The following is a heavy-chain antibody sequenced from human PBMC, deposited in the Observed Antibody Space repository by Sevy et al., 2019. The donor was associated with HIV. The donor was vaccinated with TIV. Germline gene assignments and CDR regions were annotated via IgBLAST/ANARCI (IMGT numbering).Heavy chain of an antibody. D-gene: IGHD2-2*01. V-gene: IGHV3-21*01. CDR2: ISSSSSYI. CDR1: GFTFSSYS. CDR3: ARDYCSSTSCYYGMDV. Sequence: GGSLRLSCAASGFTFSSYSMNWVRQAPGKGLEWVSSISSSSSYIYYADSVKGRFTISRDNAKNSLYLQMNSLRAEDTAVYYCARDYCSSTSCYYGMDVWGQGTTVTVSS. J-gene: IGHJ6*01.